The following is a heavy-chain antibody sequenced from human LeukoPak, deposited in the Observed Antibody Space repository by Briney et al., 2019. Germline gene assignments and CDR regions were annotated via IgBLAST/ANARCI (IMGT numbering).Heavy chain of an antibody. J-gene: IGHJ5*02. Sequence: GGSLRLSCAASGFTFSSYSMNWVRQAPGKGLGWVSSISSSSSYIYYADSVKGRFTISRDNAKNSLYLQMNSLRAEDTAVYYCARDATDTPGVYSSGWYRDNYSWFDPWGQGTLVTVSS. CDR3: ARDATDTPGVYSSGWYRDNYSWFDP. CDR1: GFTFSSYS. CDR2: ISSSSSYI. D-gene: IGHD6-19*01. V-gene: IGHV3-21*01.